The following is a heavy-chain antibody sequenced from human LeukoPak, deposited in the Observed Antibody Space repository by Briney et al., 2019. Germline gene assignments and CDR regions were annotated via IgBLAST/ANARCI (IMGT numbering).Heavy chain of an antibody. D-gene: IGHD2-15*01. J-gene: IGHJ4*02. Sequence: PSETLSLTCAVYGGSFRGYYWSWIRQPPGKGLEWIGEINHSGSTNYNPSLKSRVTMSVDTSKNQFPLKLSSVTAADTAVYYCARVKDHWGQGTLVTVSS. CDR1: GGSFRGYY. CDR3: ARVKDH. V-gene: IGHV4-34*01. CDR2: INHSGST.